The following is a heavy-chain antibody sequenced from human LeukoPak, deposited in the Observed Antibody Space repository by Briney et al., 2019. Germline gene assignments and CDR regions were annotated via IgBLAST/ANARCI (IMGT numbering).Heavy chain of an antibody. J-gene: IGHJ3*02. D-gene: IGHD3-22*01. CDR1: GGSISSSSYY. CDR2: IHYSGST. V-gene: IGHV4-39*01. Sequence: KPSETLSLTCTVSGGSISSSSYYWGWIRQPPGRGLECIGSIHYSGSTYYNPSLKSRVTISVDTSKNQFSLKLSSVTAADTAVYYCERLSIGVTMIVVAQDNAFDIWGQGTMVTVSS. CDR3: ERLSIGVTMIVVAQDNAFDI.